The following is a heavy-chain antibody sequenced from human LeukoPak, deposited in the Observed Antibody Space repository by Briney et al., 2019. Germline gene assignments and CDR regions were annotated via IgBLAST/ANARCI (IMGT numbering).Heavy chain of an antibody. CDR2: ILYDGSNK. CDR1: GFTFSSYD. Sequence: GGSLRLSCAASGFTFSSYDLHWVGQAPGKGLEWVAGILYDGSNKDYADSVKGRFTISRDNSKNTLYLQMNSLRAEDTAVYYCARGGTAMDYWGQGTLVTVSS. D-gene: IGHD5-18*01. V-gene: IGHV3-30*03. CDR3: ARGGTAMDY. J-gene: IGHJ4*02.